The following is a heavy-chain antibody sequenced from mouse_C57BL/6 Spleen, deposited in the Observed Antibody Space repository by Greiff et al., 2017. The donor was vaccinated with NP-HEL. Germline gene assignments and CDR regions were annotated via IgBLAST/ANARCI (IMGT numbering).Heavy chain of an antibody. J-gene: IGHJ2*01. Sequence: EVQLQESGPGLVKPSQSLSLTCSVTGYSITSGYYWNWIRQFPGNKLEWMGYISYDGSNNYNPSLKNRISITRDTSKNQFFLKLNSVTTEDTATYYCAREGITTVVEGHFDYWGQGTTLTVSS. CDR3: AREGITTVVEGHFDY. CDR2: ISYDGSN. V-gene: IGHV3-6*01. CDR1: GYSITSGYY. D-gene: IGHD1-1*01.